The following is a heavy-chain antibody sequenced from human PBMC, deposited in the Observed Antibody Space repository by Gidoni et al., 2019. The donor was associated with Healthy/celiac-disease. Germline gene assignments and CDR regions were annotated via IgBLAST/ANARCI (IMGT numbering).Heavy chain of an antibody. V-gene: IGHV1-69*01. J-gene: IGHJ5*02. CDR2: IIPIFGTA. CDR1: VGTFSSYA. CDR3: ARDLAISTVAGTSVWFDP. D-gene: IGHD6-19*01. Sequence: QVQLVQSGAEVTKPGSSVQVSCKASVGTFSSYAISWVRQAPGPGLEWMGGIIPIFGTANYAQKFQGRVTITADESTSTAYMELSSLRSEDTAVYYCARDLAISTVAGTSVWFDPWGQGTLVTVSS.